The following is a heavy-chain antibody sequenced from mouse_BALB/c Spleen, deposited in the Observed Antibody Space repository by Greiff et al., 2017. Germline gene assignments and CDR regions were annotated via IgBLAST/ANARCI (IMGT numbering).Heavy chain of an antibody. J-gene: IGHJ2*01. CDR2: ISSGSSTI. CDR1: GFTFSSFG. D-gene: IGHD2-4*01. V-gene: IGHV5-17*02. Sequence: EVKLMESGGGLVQPGGSRKLSCAASGFTFSSFGMHWVRQAPEKGLEWVAYISSGSSTIYYADTVKGRFTISRDNTKNTLFLQMTSLRSEDTAMYYCARSSDYGDEVYLDYWGQGTTLTVSS. CDR3: ARSSDYGDEVYLDY.